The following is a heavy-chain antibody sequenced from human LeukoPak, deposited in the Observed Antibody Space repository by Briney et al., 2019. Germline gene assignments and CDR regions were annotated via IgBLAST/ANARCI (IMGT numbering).Heavy chain of an antibody. CDR3: AKVSSSSPSFDY. CDR2: IGGSGGST. J-gene: IGHJ4*02. Sequence: GGSLRLSCAASGFTFSSYSMNWVRQAPGKGLEWVSAIGGSGGSTYYADSVKGRFTISRDNSKNTLYLQMNSLRAEDTAVYYCAKVSSSSPSFDYWGQGTLVTVSS. V-gene: IGHV3-23*01. CDR1: GFTFSSYS. D-gene: IGHD6-6*01.